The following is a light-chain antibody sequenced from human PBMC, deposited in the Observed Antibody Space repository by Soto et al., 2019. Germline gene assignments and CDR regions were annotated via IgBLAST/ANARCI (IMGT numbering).Light chain of an antibody. J-gene: IGKJ4*01. CDR2: EVS. Sequence: TQLSMCVTPGEPASISCRSGQILLHSDGKTSLSWYXQKXGQPPQXXXYEVSNRFSGVPDRSSGSGSGTDFPLKISRVEAEDVAVYYCMQSVQFPRTFGGGTKVDIK. CDR3: MQSVQFPRT. CDR1: QILLHSDGKTS. V-gene: IGKV2D-29*01.